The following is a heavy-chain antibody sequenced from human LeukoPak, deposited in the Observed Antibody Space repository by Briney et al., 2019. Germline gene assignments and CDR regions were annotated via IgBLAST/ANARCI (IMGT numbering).Heavy chain of an antibody. V-gene: IGHV4-31*03. Sequence: PSETLSLTCTVSGGSISSGGYYWSWIRQHPGKGLEWIGYIYYSGSTYYNPSLKSRVTISVDTSKNQFSLKLSSVTAADTAVYYCARVVSHSSPYFDYWGQGTLVTVSS. CDR3: ARVVSHSSPYFDY. D-gene: IGHD3-22*01. CDR2: IYYSGST. J-gene: IGHJ4*02. CDR1: GGSISSGGYY.